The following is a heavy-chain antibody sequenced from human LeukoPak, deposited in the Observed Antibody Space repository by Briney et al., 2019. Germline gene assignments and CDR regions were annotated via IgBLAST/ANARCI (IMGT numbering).Heavy chain of an antibody. D-gene: IGHD2-2*01. J-gene: IGHJ3*02. Sequence: GAPVKVSCKASGYTFTSYGISWVRQAPGQGLEWMGWVSAYNGNTNYAQKLQGRVTMTTDTSTSTAYMELRSLRSDDTAVYYCARLLGTAANDAFDIWGQGTMVTVSS. CDR3: ARLLGTAANDAFDI. CDR2: VSAYNGNT. CDR1: GYTFTSYG. V-gene: IGHV1-18*01.